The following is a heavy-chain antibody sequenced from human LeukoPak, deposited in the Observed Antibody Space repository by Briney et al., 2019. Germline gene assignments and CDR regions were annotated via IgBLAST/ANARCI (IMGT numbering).Heavy chain of an antibody. V-gene: IGHV5-51*01. Sequence: GESLKISCKGSGYSFISYWIGWVRQMPGKGLEWMGIIYPGDSDTRYSPSFQGQGTISADKSISTAYLQWSSLKASDTAMYYCARVSAAGIVSEYFQHWGQGTLVTVSS. CDR2: IYPGDSDT. CDR3: ARVSAAGIVSEYFQH. J-gene: IGHJ1*01. CDR1: GYSFISYW. D-gene: IGHD6-13*01.